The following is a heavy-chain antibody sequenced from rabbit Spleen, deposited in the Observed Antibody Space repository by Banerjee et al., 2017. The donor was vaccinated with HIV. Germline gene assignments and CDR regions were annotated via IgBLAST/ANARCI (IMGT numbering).Heavy chain of an antibody. J-gene: IGHJ4*01. CDR1: GFDFNNYG. CDR3: VRDQAGDADYGPYYLNL. D-gene: IGHD2-1*01. CDR2: IDPLFGTT. V-gene: IGHV1S47*01. Sequence: QEQLMESGGGLVQPGGSLKLSCKASGFDFNNYGVSWVRQAPGKGLEWIGYIDPLFGTTYYASWVNGRFTISSHNAQNTLYLQLNSLTAADTATYFCVRDQAGDADYGPYYLNLWGPGTLVTVS.